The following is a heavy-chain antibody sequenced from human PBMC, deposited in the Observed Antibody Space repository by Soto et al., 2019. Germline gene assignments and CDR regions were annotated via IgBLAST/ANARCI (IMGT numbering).Heavy chain of an antibody. CDR1: GFTLSNYL. V-gene: IGHV3-74*01. J-gene: IGHJ4*02. D-gene: IGHD4-4*01. CDR3: ATAASNRFDL. Sequence: GGYLKLSCATSGFTLSNYLIHWVREAPGEGLVWVSRINPDATTINYADSVKGRFTVSRDNAKNTLYLQMNSLRAEDTAVYYCATAASNRFDLWGQGTLVTVFS. CDR2: INPDATTI.